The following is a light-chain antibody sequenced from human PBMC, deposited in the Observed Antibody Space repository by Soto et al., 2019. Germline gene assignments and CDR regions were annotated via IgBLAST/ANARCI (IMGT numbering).Light chain of an antibody. Sequence: QSVLTQPASVSGSPGQSSTISCTGTSSDVGGYNYVSWYQQHPGKAPKLMIYDVSNRPSGVSNRFSGSKSGNTASLTISGLKAEFEADYYCSSYTSSSTISYVFGTGNKVTVL. V-gene: IGLV2-14*01. J-gene: IGLJ1*01. CDR1: SSDVGGYNY. CDR3: SSYTSSSTISYV. CDR2: DVS.